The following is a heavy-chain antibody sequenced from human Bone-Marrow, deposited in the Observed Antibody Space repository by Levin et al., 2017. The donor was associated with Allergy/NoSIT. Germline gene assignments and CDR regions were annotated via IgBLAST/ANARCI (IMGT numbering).Heavy chain of an antibody. CDR1: GYTFTNYG. CDR2: ISAYNGNT. V-gene: IGHV1-18*01. CDR3: ARDGGSNWGSFDAFDI. D-gene: IGHD7-27*01. J-gene: IGHJ3*02. Sequence: GESLKISCKASGYTFTNYGFNWVRQAPGQGLEWMGLISAYNGNTNYAQKFQGRVTMTTDTSTSTAYMELMSLKSDDTAVYYCARDGGSNWGSFDAFDIWGQGTMVTVSS.